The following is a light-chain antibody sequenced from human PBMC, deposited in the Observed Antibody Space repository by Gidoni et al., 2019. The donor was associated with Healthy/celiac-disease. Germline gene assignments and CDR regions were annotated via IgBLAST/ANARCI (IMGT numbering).Light chain of an antibody. CDR2: GAS. V-gene: IGKV3-20*01. J-gene: IGKJ1*01. CDR3: QQYGSSPMT. CDR1: QSVSSSY. Sequence: ELVFTQSPGTLSLSPGERATLSCRASQSVSSSYLAWYQQKPGQAPRLLIYGASSRATGIPDRFSGCVSGTDFTITISRLEPEDFAVYYCQQYGSSPMTFGQGTKVEIK.